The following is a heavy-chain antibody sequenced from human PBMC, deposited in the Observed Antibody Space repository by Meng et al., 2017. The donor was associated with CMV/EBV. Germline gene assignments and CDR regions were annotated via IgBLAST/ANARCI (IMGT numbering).Heavy chain of an antibody. V-gene: IGHV1-2*02. D-gene: IGHD2-2*01. Sequence: ASVKVSCKASGYTFTGYYMHWVRQAPGQGLEWMGWINPNSGGTNYAQKFQGRVTMTRDTSISTAYMELSRLRSDDTAVYYCASGQYCSSTSCYGYYYGMDVWGQGTTVTVSS. CDR2: INPNSGGT. CDR3: ASGQYCSSTSCYGYYYGMDV. J-gene: IGHJ6*02. CDR1: GYTFTGYY.